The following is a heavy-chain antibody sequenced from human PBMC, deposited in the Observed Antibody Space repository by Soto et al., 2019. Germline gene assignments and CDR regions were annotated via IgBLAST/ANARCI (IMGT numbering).Heavy chain of an antibody. Sequence: SETLSLTCTVCGGSITNYYWSWIRQPPGKGLEWIAYIFYTGSTNYNPSLKGRVTISVDTSKNQLSLKLSSVTAADTAVYYCARFRSAAGTGGTNWVDPWGQGTLVTVS. CDR1: GGSITNYY. D-gene: IGHD6-13*01. V-gene: IGHV4-59*01. CDR3: ARFRSAAGTGGTNWVDP. CDR2: IFYTGST. J-gene: IGHJ5*02.